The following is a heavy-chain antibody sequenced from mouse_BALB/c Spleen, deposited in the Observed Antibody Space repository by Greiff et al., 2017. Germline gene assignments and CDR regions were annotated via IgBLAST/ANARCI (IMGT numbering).Heavy chain of an antibody. J-gene: IGHJ4*01. V-gene: IGHV1S127*01. CDR3: ARSEYGKSYYAMDY. CDR2: IDPSYSET. CDR1: GYTFTSYW. Sequence: VQGVESGPELVRPGASVKMSCKASGYTFTSYWMHWVKQRPGQGLEWIGMIDPSYSETRLNQKFKDKATLNVDKSSNTAYMQLSSLTSEDSAVYYCARSEYGKSYYAMDYWGQGTSVTVSS. D-gene: IGHD2-10*02.